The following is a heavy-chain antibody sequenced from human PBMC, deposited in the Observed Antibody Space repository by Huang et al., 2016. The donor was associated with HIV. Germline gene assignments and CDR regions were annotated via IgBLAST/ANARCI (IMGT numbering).Heavy chain of an antibody. D-gene: IGHD1-1*01. CDR2: INNSGST. Sequence: QVQLQQWGAGLLKPSETLSLTCAVYGGSFSGYYWSWIRQSPGKGLEGIGEINNSGSTNYNPSLMSRLTISVDTSKNQFSLKLSSVTAADTAVYYCARERMMSWLDDHDAFDIWGQGTMVTVSS. CDR1: GGSFSGYY. J-gene: IGHJ3*02. CDR3: ARERMMSWLDDHDAFDI. V-gene: IGHV4-34*01.